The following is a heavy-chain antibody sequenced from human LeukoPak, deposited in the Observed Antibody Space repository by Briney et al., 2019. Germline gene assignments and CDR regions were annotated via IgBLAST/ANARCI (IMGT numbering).Heavy chain of an antibody. CDR2: INPNSGGT. J-gene: IGHJ3*02. CDR1: GYTFTGYY. D-gene: IGHD6-13*01. Sequence: ASVKVSCKASGYTFTGYYMHWVRQAPGQGLEWMGWINPNSGGTNYAQKFQGRVTMTRDTSISTAYMELSRLRSDDTAVYYCAREGRAAGPGARDAFDIWGQGTMVTVSS. V-gene: IGHV1-2*02. CDR3: AREGRAAGPGARDAFDI.